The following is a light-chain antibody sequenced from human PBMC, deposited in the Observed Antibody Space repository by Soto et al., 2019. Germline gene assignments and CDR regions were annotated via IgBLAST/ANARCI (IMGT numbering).Light chain of an antibody. CDR1: QSISSW. CDR2: KAS. V-gene: IGKV1-5*03. J-gene: IGKJ1*01. Sequence: DIQITQSPSTLSASVGDRVTITCRASQSISSWLAWYQQKPGKAPKLLIYKASSLESGVPSRFSGSGSGTEFTLTISXLQPDDFATYYCQQYNSYSTFGQGTKVDTK. CDR3: QQYNSYST.